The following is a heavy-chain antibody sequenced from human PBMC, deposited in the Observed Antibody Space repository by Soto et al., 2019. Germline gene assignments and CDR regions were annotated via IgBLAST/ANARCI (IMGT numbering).Heavy chain of an antibody. CDR3: ARSPIAATGSLDY. D-gene: IGHD6-6*01. CDR1: GYTFFNYG. J-gene: IGHJ4*02. Sequence: QVQLVQSGAEVKNPGASVKVSCKASGYTFFNYGITWVRQAPGQGLEWMGWISAYNGNRNYAQKFKGRVTMTTDTSTSTAYMELRTLRSDDTAVYSCARSPIAATGSLDYWGQGTLVTVSS. CDR2: ISAYNGNR. V-gene: IGHV1-18*01.